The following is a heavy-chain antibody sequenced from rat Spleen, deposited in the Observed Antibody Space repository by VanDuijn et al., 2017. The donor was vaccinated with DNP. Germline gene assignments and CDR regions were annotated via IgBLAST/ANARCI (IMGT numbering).Heavy chain of an antibody. CDR1: GFTFNNYW. V-gene: IGHV5-31*01. CDR2: ITNTGDST. Sequence: EVQLVESGGGLVQPGRSLKLSCVASGFTFNNYWMTWIRQAPGKGLEWVASITNTGDSTYYPDSVKGRFTISRDNAKNTLYLQMDSLRSEDTATYYCAGRPPPTRGPFDYWGQGVTVTVSS. J-gene: IGHJ2*01. CDR3: AGRPPPTRGPFDY. D-gene: IGHD1-4*01.